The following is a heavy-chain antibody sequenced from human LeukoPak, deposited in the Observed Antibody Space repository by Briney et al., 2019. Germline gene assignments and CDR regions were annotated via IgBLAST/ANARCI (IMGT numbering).Heavy chain of an antibody. CDR2: IIPIFGTA. V-gene: IGHV1-69*13. D-gene: IGHD3-3*01. CDR3: AILRGRGYDFWSGYYFNYYYYYMDV. Sequence: ASVKVSCKASGGTFSSYAISWVRQAPGQGLEWMGGIIPIFGTANYAQKFQGRVTITADESTSTAYMELSSLRSEDTAVYYCAILRGRGYDFWSGYYFNYYYYYMDVWGKGTTVTVSS. CDR1: GGTFSSYA. J-gene: IGHJ6*03.